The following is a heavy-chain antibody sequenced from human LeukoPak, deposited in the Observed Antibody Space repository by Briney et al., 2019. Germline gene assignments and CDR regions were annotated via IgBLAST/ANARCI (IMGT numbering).Heavy chain of an antibody. V-gene: IGHV7-4-1*02. D-gene: IGHD6-19*01. Sequence: ASVKVSCKASGYTFTSYTLNWVRQAPGQGLEWMGWINTNTGNPTYAQGFTGRFVFSLDTSLSTAYLQISSLKTEDTAVYFCARGNRAVGVDSWGQGTLVTVSS. CDR1: GYTFTSYT. J-gene: IGHJ4*02. CDR2: INTNTGNP. CDR3: ARGNRAVGVDS.